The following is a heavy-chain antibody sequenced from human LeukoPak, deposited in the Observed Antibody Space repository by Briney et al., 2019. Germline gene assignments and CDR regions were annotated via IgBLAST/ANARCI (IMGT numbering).Heavy chain of an antibody. CDR2: ILYDGSNK. Sequence: GGSLRLSCAASEFTFSKFGMHWVRQAPGQGLEWVAFILYDGSNKYYADSVKGRFTISRDNSKSTLSLQMNTLRAEDTALYYCTKDLRYYYTDNHSTIDEHDYWGQGTLVTVSS. CDR3: TKDLRYYYTDNHSTIDEHDY. CDR1: EFTFSKFG. V-gene: IGHV3-30*02. D-gene: IGHD2/OR15-2a*01. J-gene: IGHJ4*02.